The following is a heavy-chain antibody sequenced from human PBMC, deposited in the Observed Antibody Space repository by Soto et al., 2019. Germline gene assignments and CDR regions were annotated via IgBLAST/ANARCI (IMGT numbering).Heavy chain of an antibody. CDR2: IYSGGST. D-gene: IGHD5-18*01. J-gene: IGHJ4*02. Sequence: EVQLVESGGGLVQPGGSLRLSCAASGVTVSSNYMSWVRQAPGKGLEWVSVIYSGGSTYYADSVKGRFTISRDNSKNSLYLHMNSLRAGDTAVYYCARHGYNYGGGYFDYWGQGTLVTVSS. CDR1: GVTVSSNY. CDR3: ARHGYNYGGGYFDY. V-gene: IGHV3-66*04.